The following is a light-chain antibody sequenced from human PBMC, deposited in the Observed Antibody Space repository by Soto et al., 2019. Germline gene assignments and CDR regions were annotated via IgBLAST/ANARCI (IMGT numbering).Light chain of an antibody. Sequence: ALTQPASVSGSPGQSITISCTGTSSDVGGYNYVSWYQQHPGKAPKLMIYDVSNRPSGVSNRFSGSKSGNTASLTISGLQAEDEADYYCSSYTSSSTPLYVFGTG. V-gene: IGLV2-14*01. CDR3: SSYTSSSTPLYV. J-gene: IGLJ1*01. CDR1: SSDVGGYNY. CDR2: DVS.